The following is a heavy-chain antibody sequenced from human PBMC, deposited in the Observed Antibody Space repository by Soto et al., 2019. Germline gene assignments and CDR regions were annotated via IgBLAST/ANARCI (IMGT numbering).Heavy chain of an antibody. V-gene: IGHV3-30-3*01. Sequence: QVQLVESGGGVVQPGRSLRLSCAASGFTFSSYAMHWVRQAPGKGLEWVAVISYDGSNKYYEDSVKGRFTISRDNSKNTLYLQMNSLRAEDTAVYYCAREGWDIAAAGTSLFFDYWGQGTLVTVSS. CDR1: GFTFSSYA. D-gene: IGHD6-13*01. CDR3: AREGWDIAAAGTSLFFDY. J-gene: IGHJ4*02. CDR2: ISYDGSNK.